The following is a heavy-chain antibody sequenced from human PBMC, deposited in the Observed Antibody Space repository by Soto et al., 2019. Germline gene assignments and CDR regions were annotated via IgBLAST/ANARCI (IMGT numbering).Heavy chain of an antibody. CDR2: ISGSGGST. D-gene: IGHD2-2*03. J-gene: IGHJ6*02. CDR3: AKGLDIVVVPAADRYYYYYYGMDV. CDR1: GFTFSSYA. Sequence: EVQLLESGGGLVQPGGSLRLSCAASGFTFSSYAMSWVRQAPGKGLEWVSAISGSGGSTYYADSVQGRFTISRDNSKNTRYMQTHSLRAEDTGVYYCAKGLDIVVVPAADRYYYYYYGMDVWGQGTTVTVSS. V-gene: IGHV3-23*01.